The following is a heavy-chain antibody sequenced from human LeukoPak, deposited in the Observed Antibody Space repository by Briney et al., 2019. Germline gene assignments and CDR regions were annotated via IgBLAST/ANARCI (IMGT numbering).Heavy chain of an antibody. CDR2: IRSKAYGGTT. V-gene: IGHV3-49*04. J-gene: IGHJ4*02. Sequence: GGSLRLSCTASGFTFGDYAMSWVRQAPGKGLEWVGFIRSKAYGGTTEYAASVKGRFTISRDDSKSIAYLQMNSLKTEDTAVYYCTRDDGGWDLYYFDYWGQGTLVTVSS. D-gene: IGHD6-19*01. CDR3: TRDDGGWDLYYFDY. CDR1: GFTFGDYA.